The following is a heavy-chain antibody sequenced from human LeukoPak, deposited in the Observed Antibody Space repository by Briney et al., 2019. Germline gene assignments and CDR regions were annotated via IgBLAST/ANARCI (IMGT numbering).Heavy chain of an antibody. CDR1: AGTSNSHA. Sequence: ASVKVSCKASAGTSNSHAISWVRQAPGQGLEWMGRIIPNLGTTNRAQNFQDRVTLTADKSTNTAYMELTSLTSDDTAVYYCATTNDGGGYQWGDFFDFWGQGTLVTVSS. V-gene: IGHV1-69*04. CDR2: IIPNLGTT. D-gene: IGHD3-22*01. J-gene: IGHJ4*02. CDR3: ATTNDGGGYQWGDFFDF.